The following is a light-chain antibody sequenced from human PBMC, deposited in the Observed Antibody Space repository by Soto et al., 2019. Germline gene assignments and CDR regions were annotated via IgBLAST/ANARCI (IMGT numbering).Light chain of an antibody. Sequence: QLVLTQSPSASDSLGASVKLTCTLSSGHSSYAIAWHQQQPEKGPRYLMKLNSDGSHSKGDGIPDRFSGSSSGADRYLTISSLPSKDDADYYCQTWGTGPFVFGTGTKLTVL. CDR2: LNSDGSH. J-gene: IGLJ1*01. CDR1: SGHSSYA. CDR3: QTWGTGPFV. V-gene: IGLV4-69*01.